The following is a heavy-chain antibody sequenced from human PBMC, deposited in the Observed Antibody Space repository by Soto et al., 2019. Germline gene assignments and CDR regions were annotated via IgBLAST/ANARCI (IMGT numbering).Heavy chain of an antibody. Sequence: EVQLVESGGGLVQPGGSLRLSCAASGFTFSSYWMSWVRQAPGKGLEWVANIKQDGSEKYYVDSVKGRFTISRDKAKNSLSVQKNTLRADNSAVYYCARDYYDFWSGSQIDYWCHGTLVTVSS. V-gene: IGHV3-7*01. CDR2: IKQDGSEK. J-gene: IGHJ4*01. D-gene: IGHD3-3*01. CDR1: GFTFSSYW. CDR3: ARDYYDFWSGSQIDY.